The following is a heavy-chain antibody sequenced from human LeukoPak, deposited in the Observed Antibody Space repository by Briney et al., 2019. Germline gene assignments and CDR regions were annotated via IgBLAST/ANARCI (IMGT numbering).Heavy chain of an antibody. V-gene: IGHV3-23*01. CDR1: GFTFSSYD. Sequence: GGSLRLSCAASGFTFSSYDMSWVRQAPGKGPEWVSGISGSGGTTYYADSVKGRFTISRDNSKNTLYLQMISLRAEDTAVYYCARHLSGVTGYTYGRGIDYWGQGTLVTVSS. D-gene: IGHD5-18*01. CDR3: ARHLSGVTGYTYGRGIDY. J-gene: IGHJ4*02. CDR2: ISGSGGTT.